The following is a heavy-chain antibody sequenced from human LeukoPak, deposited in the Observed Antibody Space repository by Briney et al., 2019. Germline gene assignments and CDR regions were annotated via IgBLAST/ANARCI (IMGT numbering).Heavy chain of an antibody. V-gene: IGHV4-59*01. J-gene: IGHJ4*02. CDR3: ARGEVGYSNYFDY. Sequence: SETLSLTCTVSGGSISGYYWTWIRQPPGKGLEWIGYIYYSGNTNYNPSLTSRVTISIDTSKNQFSLKLSSVTAADTAMYYCARGEVGYSNYFDYWGQGTLVTVSS. CDR1: GGSISGYY. D-gene: IGHD1-1*01. CDR2: IYYSGNT.